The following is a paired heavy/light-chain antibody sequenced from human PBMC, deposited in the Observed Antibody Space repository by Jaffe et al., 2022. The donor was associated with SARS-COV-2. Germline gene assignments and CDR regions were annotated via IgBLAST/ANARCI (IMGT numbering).Light chain of an antibody. V-gene: IGLV2-11*01. Sequence: QSALTQPRSVSGSPGQSVTISCTGTSGDIGGDSYVSWYQQHPGKAPKLMIYDVNQRPSGVPDRFSASKSGNTASLTISGLQPEDEGDYYCCSYAGNSVFGTGTKVTVL. CDR1: SGDIGGDSY. J-gene: IGLJ1*01. CDR3: CSYAGNSV. CDR2: DVN.
Heavy chain of an antibody. J-gene: IGHJ5*02. V-gene: IGHV1-46*01. D-gene: IGHD6-13*01. CDR2: INPTRGAT. Sequence: QVQLVQSGAEVKNPGASVKLACEASGYTFTTYYLHWVRQAPGQGLEWMGKINPTRGATNYAQNFQGRLTMSVDTSASTVFMELRSLTSADAAVYFCARGERNWYHIENWFDPWGQGTLVTVSS. CDR3: ARGERNWYHIENWFDP. CDR1: GYTFTTYY.